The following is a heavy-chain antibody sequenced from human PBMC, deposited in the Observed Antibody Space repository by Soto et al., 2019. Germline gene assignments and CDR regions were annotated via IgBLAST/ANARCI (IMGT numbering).Heavy chain of an antibody. Sequence: GESVKISCKGSGYSFTTYWIGWVRQMPGKGLEWMGIIYPGDSDTRYSPSFQGQVTISADKYISTAYLQWSSLKASDTAMYYCARKDSSSAFDYWGQGTLVTVSS. CDR2: IYPGDSDT. J-gene: IGHJ4*02. D-gene: IGHD3-10*01. CDR3: ARKDSSSAFDY. CDR1: GYSFTTYW. V-gene: IGHV5-51*01.